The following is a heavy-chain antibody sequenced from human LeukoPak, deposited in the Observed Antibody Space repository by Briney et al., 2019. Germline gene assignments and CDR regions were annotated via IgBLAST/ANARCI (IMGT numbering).Heavy chain of an antibody. CDR2: IYHSGNT. D-gene: IGHD4-17*01. CDR3: ARDGRSDYGDINWFDP. CDR1: GNSISVGYY. V-gene: IGHV4-38-2*02. J-gene: IGHJ5*02. Sequence: PSETLFLTCTVSGNSISVGYYWGWIRQPPGKGLEWIGSIYHSGNTYYNPSLKSRLTISVDTSKNQFSLNLRSVTAADTAVYYCARDGRSDYGDINWFDPWGQGTLVTVSS.